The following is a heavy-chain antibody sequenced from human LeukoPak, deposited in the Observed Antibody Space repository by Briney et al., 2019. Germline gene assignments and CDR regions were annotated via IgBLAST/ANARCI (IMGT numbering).Heavy chain of an antibody. CDR1: GGSISSYY. J-gene: IGHJ4*02. CDR3: ARGGASSSFGY. Sequence: PSETLSLTCTVSGGSISSYYWSWIRQPPGKGLEWIGYIYYSGSTNYNPSLKSRVTISVDTSKNQFSLKLSSVTAADTAVYYCARGGASSSFGYWGQGTLVTVSS. D-gene: IGHD6-13*01. V-gene: IGHV4-59*01. CDR2: IYYSGST.